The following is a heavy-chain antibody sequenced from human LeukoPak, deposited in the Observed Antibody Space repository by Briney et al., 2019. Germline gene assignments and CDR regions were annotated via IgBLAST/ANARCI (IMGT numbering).Heavy chain of an antibody. CDR2: IIPILGIA. J-gene: IGHJ5*02. D-gene: IGHD3-3*01. Sequence: GASVKVSCKASVGTFSSYTISCVRQAPGQGLEWMGRIIPILGIANYAQKFQGRVTTTADKSTSTAYMELSSLRSEDTAVYYCARGVHDYDFWSGYFYWFDPWGQGTLVTVS. V-gene: IGHV1-69*02. CDR3: ARGVHDYDFWSGYFYWFDP. CDR1: VGTFSSYT.